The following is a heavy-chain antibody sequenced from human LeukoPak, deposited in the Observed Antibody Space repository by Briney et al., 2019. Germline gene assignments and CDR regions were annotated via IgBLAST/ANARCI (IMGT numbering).Heavy chain of an antibody. CDR2: IYYSGST. CDR1: GRSISSSRFY. Sequence: PSETLSLTCTVSGRSISSSRFYWGWIRQPPGKGLEWFGSIYYSGSTYYTPSLKSRVTISVDTSKNQFSLKLSSVTAADTAVYYCASEYGTITMLRGVINYWGQGTLVTVSS. D-gene: IGHD3-10*01. J-gene: IGHJ4*02. V-gene: IGHV4-39*01. CDR3: ASEYGTITMLRGVINY.